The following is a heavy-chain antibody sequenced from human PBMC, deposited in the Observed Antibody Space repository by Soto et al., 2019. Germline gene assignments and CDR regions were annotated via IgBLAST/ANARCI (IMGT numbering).Heavy chain of an antibody. Sequence: GGSLRLSCAASGFSFNSYWMHWVRQAPGKGLVWVSRINSDGSSTSYADSVKGRFTISRDNAKNTLYLQMNSLRADDTAVYYCTTVTRTIFSPKDYWGQGTLVTVSS. CDR2: INSDGSST. V-gene: IGHV3-74*01. D-gene: IGHD3-3*01. CDR1: GFSFNSYW. CDR3: TTVTRTIFSPKDY. J-gene: IGHJ4*02.